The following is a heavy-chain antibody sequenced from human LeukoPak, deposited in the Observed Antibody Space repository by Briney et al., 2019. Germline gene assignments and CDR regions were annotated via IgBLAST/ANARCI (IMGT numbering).Heavy chain of an antibody. J-gene: IGHJ3*01. CDR2: ISTYNGNT. CDR3: ARTQWLEDAFDF. V-gene: IGHV1-18*01. CDR1: DDTFSNYG. Sequence: ASVKVSCKASDDTFSNYGISWVRQAPGQGLEWMGWISTYNGNTHYAQKFQGRVTMTTDTSTNIAYLELRDLRSDDTAVYYCARTQWLEDAFDFWGQGTVVTVSP. D-gene: IGHD6-19*01.